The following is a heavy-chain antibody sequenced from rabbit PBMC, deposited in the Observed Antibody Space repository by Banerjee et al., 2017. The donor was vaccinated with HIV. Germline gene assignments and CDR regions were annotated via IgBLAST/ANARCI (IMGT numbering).Heavy chain of an antibody. CDR3: ARVSATYTYYFNL. J-gene: IGHJ4*01. V-gene: IGHV1S45*01. D-gene: IGHD6-1*01. CDR2: IVVGSDGNS. Sequence: QEQLEETGGGLVQPGGSLTLSCKASGFDFSSIYSMCWVRQAPGKGLEWIACIVVGSDGNSYYANWAKGRFTISKTSSTTVTLQMTSLTDADTATYFCARVSATYTYYFNLWGQGTLVTVS. CDR1: GFDFSSIYS.